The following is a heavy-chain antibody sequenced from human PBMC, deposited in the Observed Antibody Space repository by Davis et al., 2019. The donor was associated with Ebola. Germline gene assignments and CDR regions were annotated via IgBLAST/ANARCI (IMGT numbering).Heavy chain of an antibody. J-gene: IGHJ4*02. Sequence: SETLSLTCTVSGGSISSYYWSWIRQPPGKGLEWIGEINHSGISKYSPSLKSRVTVSVDTSKNQFSLRLTSVTAAETAVYYCARGGTNGDPAVYWGQGSLVTVSS. CDR3: ARGGTNGDPAVY. V-gene: IGHV4-34*01. CDR2: INHSGIS. CDR1: GGSISSYY. D-gene: IGHD4-17*01.